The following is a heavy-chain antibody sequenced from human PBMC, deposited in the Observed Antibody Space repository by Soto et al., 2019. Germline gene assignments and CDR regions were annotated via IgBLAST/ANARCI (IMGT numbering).Heavy chain of an antibody. CDR3: AASIFYYGMDV. Sequence: PGESLKISCKDSGYRFTSYWIAWVRQMPGEGLEWMGIIYPGDSDTRYSPSFQGQVTISAVKSITTTYLRWTSLKASDTAIYYCAASIFYYGMDVWGQGTTVTVSS. CDR2: IYPGDSDT. V-gene: IGHV5-51*01. CDR1: GYRFTSYW. J-gene: IGHJ6*02.